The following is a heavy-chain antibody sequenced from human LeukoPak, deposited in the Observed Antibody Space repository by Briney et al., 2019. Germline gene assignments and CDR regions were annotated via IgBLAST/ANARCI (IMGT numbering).Heavy chain of an antibody. V-gene: IGHV3-7*01. Sequence: GGSLRLSCAASGFTFSDYYMSWIRQAPGKGLEWVANIKHDGSEKYYVDSVKGRFTISRDISRNSLYLQMDSLRVEDTAMYYCAREVWMAVAAFDPWGQGTLVTVSS. CDR2: IKHDGSEK. D-gene: IGHD6-19*01. J-gene: IGHJ5*02. CDR1: GFTFSDYY. CDR3: AREVWMAVAAFDP.